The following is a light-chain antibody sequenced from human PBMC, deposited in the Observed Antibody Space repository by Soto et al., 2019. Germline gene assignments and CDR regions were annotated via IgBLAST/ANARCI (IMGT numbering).Light chain of an antibody. V-gene: IGLV1-44*01. Sequence: SLLTQPHSPSGTPGQMVTITCSGSSHNIGTSSVHWLQQLPGTAPKLLISTTNQRPSGVPERFSGSKSGTSASLAISGLQSEDEADYYCAAWDDSLNGHVFGTGTKVAVL. CDR1: SHNIGTSS. J-gene: IGLJ1*01. CDR3: AAWDDSLNGHV. CDR2: TTN.